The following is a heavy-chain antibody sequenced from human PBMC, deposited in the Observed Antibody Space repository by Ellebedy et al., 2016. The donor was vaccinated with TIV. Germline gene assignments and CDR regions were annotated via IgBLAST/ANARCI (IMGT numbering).Heavy chain of an antibody. CDR2: IYYSGST. CDR1: GDSISSSSYF. CDR3: ASERSQDNAFDI. J-gene: IGHJ3*02. V-gene: IGHV4-39*01. Sequence: SETLSLXCTVSGDSISSSSYFWVWIRQPPGQGLEWIGAIYYSGSTYYNPSLKSRVTISADTSKNQFSLKLSSVTAADTVVYYCASERSQDNAFDIWGQGTMVTVSS.